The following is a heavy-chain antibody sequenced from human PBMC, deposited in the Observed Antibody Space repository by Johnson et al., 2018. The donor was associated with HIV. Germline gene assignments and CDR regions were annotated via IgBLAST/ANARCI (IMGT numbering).Heavy chain of an antibody. Sequence: QVQLVESGGGLVKPGGSLRLSCAASGFTFSDYYINWIRQAPGKGLEWVSYISSSGSTIYYAESLKGRFTISRDNAKNSLYLQMNSLKTEDTAVYYCARDRAGNAFDIWGQGTMVTVSS. J-gene: IGHJ3*02. CDR3: ARDRAGNAFDI. CDR2: ISSSGSTI. V-gene: IGHV3-11*01. CDR1: GFTFSDYY.